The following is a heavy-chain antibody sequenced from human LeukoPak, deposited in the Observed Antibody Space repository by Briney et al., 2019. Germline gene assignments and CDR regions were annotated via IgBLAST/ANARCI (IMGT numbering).Heavy chain of an antibody. J-gene: IGHJ4*02. CDR2: IYYSGRT. Sequence: SKTLSLTCTVSGGSISPYYWTWIRQSPGKALEWIGYIYYSGRTSYNPSLKSRVTMSVDTSKNQFSLQLSSVTAADTAVYYCARLGDGDNLRYFGYWGQGTLVTVSS. V-gene: IGHV4-59*01. D-gene: IGHD5-24*01. CDR3: ARLGDGDNLRYFGY. CDR1: GGSISPYY.